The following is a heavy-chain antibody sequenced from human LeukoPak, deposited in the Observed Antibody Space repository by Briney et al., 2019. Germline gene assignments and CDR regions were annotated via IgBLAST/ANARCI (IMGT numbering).Heavy chain of an antibody. V-gene: IGHV3-23*01. CDR1: GFTFSSYA. Sequence: GGSLRLSCAASGFTFSSYAMSWVRQAPGKGLEWVSAISGSGGSTYYADSVKGRFTISRDNAKNSLYLQMNSLRAEDTALYYCARVGATEYYFDYWGQGTLVTVSS. J-gene: IGHJ4*02. D-gene: IGHD1-26*01. CDR3: ARVGATEYYFDY. CDR2: ISGSGGST.